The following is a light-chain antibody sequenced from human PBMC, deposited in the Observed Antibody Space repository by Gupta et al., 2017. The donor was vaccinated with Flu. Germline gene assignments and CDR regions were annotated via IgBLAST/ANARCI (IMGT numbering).Light chain of an antibody. Sequence: EIVLTQSPSTLSLSPGERATHSCRASQSVSNYLAWYQQKPGQAPRLLIYDASNRATGIPARFSGSGSGTEFTLTISSREPEDFAVYYCQQRSNWPLTFGRGTKVEIK. CDR3: QQRSNWPLT. CDR1: QSVSNY. J-gene: IGKJ4*01. CDR2: DAS. V-gene: IGKV3-11*01.